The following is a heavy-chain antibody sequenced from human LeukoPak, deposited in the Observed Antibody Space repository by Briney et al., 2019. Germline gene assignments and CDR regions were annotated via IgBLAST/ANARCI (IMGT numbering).Heavy chain of an antibody. D-gene: IGHD1-1*01. CDR2: ISGSGGRI. CDR1: GFTVSSNY. J-gene: IGHJ4*02. Sequence: GGSLRLSCAASGFTVSSNYMSWVRQAPGKGLEWVSSISGSGGRIDYADSVKGRFTISRDNSKNTLSLQMNSLTAEDTAVYYCAKNPRLEGWIYFDSWGQGILVTVSS. V-gene: IGHV3-23*01. CDR3: AKNPRLEGWIYFDS.